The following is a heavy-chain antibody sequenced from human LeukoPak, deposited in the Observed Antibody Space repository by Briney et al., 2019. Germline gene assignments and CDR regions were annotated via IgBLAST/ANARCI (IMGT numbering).Heavy chain of an antibody. CDR3: ANGGYCSSTSCYPNWFDP. J-gene: IGHJ5*02. V-gene: IGHV4-59*01. D-gene: IGHD2-2*01. CDR1: GGSISSYY. Sequence: PSETLSLTCTVSGGSISSYYWSWIRQPPGKGLVWIGYIYYSGSTNYNPSFKSRVTISVDKSKNQFSLKLRSVTAADTAVYYCANGGYCSSTSCYPNWFDPWGQGTLVTVSS. CDR2: IYYSGST.